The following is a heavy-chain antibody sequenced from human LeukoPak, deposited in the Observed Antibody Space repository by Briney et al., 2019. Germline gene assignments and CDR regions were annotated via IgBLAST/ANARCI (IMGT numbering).Heavy chain of an antibody. CDR2: IIPIFGTA. CDR3: AGYCSSTSCYGGDAFDI. D-gene: IGHD2-2*01. CDR1: GGTFSSYA. J-gene: IGHJ3*02. Sequence: SVRVSCKASGGTFSSYAISWVRQAPGQGLEWMGGIIPIFGTANYAQKFQGRVTITADESTSTAYMELSSLRSKDTAVYYCAGYCSSTSCYGGDAFDIWGQGTMVTVSS. V-gene: IGHV1-69*01.